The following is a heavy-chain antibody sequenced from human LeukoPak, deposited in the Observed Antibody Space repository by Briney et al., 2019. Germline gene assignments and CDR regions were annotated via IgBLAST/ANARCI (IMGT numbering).Heavy chain of an antibody. CDR3: ARGLYSSGWYVDY. V-gene: IGHV1-8*03. J-gene: IGHJ4*02. CDR2: MNPNSGNT. Sequence: ASVTVSCKASGYTFTSYDINWVRQAPGQGLEWMGWMNPNSGNTGYAQKFQGRVTITRNTSISTAYMELSSLRSEDTAVYYCARGLYSSGWYVDYWGQGTLVTVSS. D-gene: IGHD6-19*01. CDR1: GYTFTSYD.